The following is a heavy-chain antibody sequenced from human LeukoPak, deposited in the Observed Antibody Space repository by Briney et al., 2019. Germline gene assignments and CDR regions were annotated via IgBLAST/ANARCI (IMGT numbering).Heavy chain of an antibody. CDR2: INPNSGGT. CDR1: SYIFNKYG. CDR3: ARESEVHYYYYMDV. Sequence: GASVKVSCRASSYIFNKYGITWVRQAPGQGLEWMGWINPNSGGTNYAQKFQGRVTMTRDTSISTAYMELSRLRSDDTAVYYCARESEVHYYYYMDVWGKGTTVTVSS. V-gene: IGHV1-2*02. J-gene: IGHJ6*03. D-gene: IGHD3-10*01.